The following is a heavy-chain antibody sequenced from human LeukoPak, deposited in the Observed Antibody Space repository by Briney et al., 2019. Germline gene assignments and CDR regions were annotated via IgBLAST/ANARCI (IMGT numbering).Heavy chain of an antibody. D-gene: IGHD3-10*02. CDR2: INHSGST. V-gene: IGHV4-34*01. CDR1: GGSFSGYY. CDR3: ARAANINWFDP. J-gene: IGHJ5*02. Sequence: SETLSLTCAVYGGSFSGYYWSWIRQPPGKGLEWIGEINHSGSTNYNPSLKSRVTISVDTSKNQFSLKLSSVTAADTAVYYCARAANINWFDPWGQGTLVTVSS.